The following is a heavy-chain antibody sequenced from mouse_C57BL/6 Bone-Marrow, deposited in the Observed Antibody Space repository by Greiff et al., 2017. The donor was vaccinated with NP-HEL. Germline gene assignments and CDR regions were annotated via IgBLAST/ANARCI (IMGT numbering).Heavy chain of an antibody. CDR3: TRVRVLRYWYFDV. Sequence: EVKLVESGEGLVKPGGSLKLSCAASGFTFSSYAMSWVRQTPEKRLEWVAYISSGGDYIYYADTVKGRFPISRDNARNTLYLQMSSLKSEDTAMDYCTRVRVLRYWYFDVWGTGTTVTVSS. V-gene: IGHV5-9-1*02. CDR1: GFTFSSYA. CDR2: ISSGGDYI. J-gene: IGHJ1*03. D-gene: IGHD1-1*01.